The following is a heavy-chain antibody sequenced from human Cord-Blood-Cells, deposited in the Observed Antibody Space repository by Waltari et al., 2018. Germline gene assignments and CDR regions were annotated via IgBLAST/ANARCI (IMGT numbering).Heavy chain of an antibody. V-gene: IGHV4-39*01. CDR1: GGSISSSSYY. J-gene: IGHJ4*02. D-gene: IGHD7-27*01. CDR2: IYYSGST. CDR3: ARHSTGAFDY. Sequence: QLQLQASGPGLVKPSETLSLTCTVSGGSISSSSYYWGWIRQPPGKGLEWIGSIYYSGSTYYNPSLKSRVTISVDTSKNQFSLKLSSVTAADTAVYYCARHSTGAFDYWGQGTLVTVSS.